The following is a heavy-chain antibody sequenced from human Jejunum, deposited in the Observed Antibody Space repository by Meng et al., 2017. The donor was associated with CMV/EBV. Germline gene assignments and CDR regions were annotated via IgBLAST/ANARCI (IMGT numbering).Heavy chain of an antibody. D-gene: IGHD6-19*01. CDR2: IITMFGTP. Sequence: FSSYAISWVRQAPGQGLEWMGGIITMFGTPNYAQKFQGRVTITTDESTSTAYMDLSSLRSEDTAVYYCTRDVTGSGRPHYYYGLDVWGQGTTVTVSS. J-gene: IGHJ6*02. V-gene: IGHV1-69*05. CDR1: FSSYA. CDR3: TRDVTGSGRPHYYYGLDV.